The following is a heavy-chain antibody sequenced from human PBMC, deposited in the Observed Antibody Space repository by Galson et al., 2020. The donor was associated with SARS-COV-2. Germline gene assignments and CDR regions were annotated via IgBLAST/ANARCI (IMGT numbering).Heavy chain of an antibody. CDR2: LTGNGYST. CDR1: GFTFNNYA. Sequence: GGSLRLSCAASGFTFNNYAMNWVRQAPGKGLEWVSALTGNGYSTYYADSVNGRFTISRDNSKNTLYLQMNSLRAEDTAVYYCAKSKSDLSKDIVVIPAAPKSCFGFWGQGTLVTVSS. V-gene: IGHV3-23*01. D-gene: IGHD2-2*01. J-gene: IGHJ4*02. CDR3: AKSKSDLSKDIVVIPAAPKSCFGF.